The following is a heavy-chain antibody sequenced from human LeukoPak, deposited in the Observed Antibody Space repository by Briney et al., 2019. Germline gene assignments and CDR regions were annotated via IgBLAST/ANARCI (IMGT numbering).Heavy chain of an antibody. J-gene: IGHJ6*02. CDR3: AKDRDIVVAVTLYYYYGMDV. V-gene: IGHV3-30*18. CDR2: ISYDGSNK. CDR1: GFSFSNYG. D-gene: IGHD2-15*01. Sequence: GGSLRLSCATSGFSFSNYGMHWVRQAPGKGLEWVAVISYDGSNKYYADSVKGRFTISRDNSKNTLYLQMNSLRAEDTAVYYCAKDRDIVVAVTLYYYYGMDVWGQGTTVTVSS.